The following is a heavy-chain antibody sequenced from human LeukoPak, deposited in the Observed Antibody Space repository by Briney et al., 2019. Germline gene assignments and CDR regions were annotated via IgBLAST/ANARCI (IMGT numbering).Heavy chain of an antibody. V-gene: IGHV1-24*01. J-gene: IGHJ4*02. CDR1: GYTFTSYD. CDR2: FDPEDGET. Sequence: ASVKVSCKASGYTFTSYDINWVRQAPGKGLEWMGGFDPEDGETIYAQKFQGRVTMTEDTSTDTAYMELSSLRSEDTAVYYCATDYGYGFIYWGQGTLVTVSS. CDR3: ATDYGYGFIY. D-gene: IGHD5-18*01.